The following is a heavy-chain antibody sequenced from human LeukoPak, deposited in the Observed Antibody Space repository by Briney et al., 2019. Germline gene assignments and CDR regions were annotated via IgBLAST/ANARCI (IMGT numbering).Heavy chain of an antibody. CDR2: FDPEDGET. CDR3: ATDLGYCGGDCYSDAFDI. Sequence: ASVKVSCKVSGCTLTELSMHWVRQAPGKGLEWMGGFDPEDGETIYAQKFQGRVTMTEDTSTDTAYMDLSSLRSEDTAVYYCATDLGYCGGDCYSDAFDIWGQGTLVTVSS. J-gene: IGHJ3*02. D-gene: IGHD2-21*02. CDR1: GCTLTELS. V-gene: IGHV1-24*01.